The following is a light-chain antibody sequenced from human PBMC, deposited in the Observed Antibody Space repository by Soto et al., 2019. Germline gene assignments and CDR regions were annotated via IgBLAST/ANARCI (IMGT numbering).Light chain of an antibody. CDR1: QSVSSN. CDR2: GAS. J-gene: IGKJ3*01. Sequence: ETVMTQSPATLSVSPGERATLSCRASQSVSSNLAWYQQKPGQAPRLLIYGASTRATGIPARFSGSGSGTEFTLTISSLQSEDFAVYYCQQYNNWPRTFGPGTKLDIK. V-gene: IGKV3-15*01. CDR3: QQYNNWPRT.